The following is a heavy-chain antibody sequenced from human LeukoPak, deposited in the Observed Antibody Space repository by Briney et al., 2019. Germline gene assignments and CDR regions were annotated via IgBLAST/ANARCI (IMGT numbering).Heavy chain of an antibody. J-gene: IGHJ4*02. V-gene: IGHV4-59*08. Sequence: SETLSLTCTVSGGSISSYYWSWIRQPPGKGLEWIGYIYYSGSTNYNPSLKSRVTISVDTSKNQLSLKLSSVTAADTAVYYCARHTDDYVWGSYRGNFDYWGQGTLVTVSS. CDR2: IYYSGST. CDR1: GGSISSYY. CDR3: ARHTDDYVWGSYRGNFDY. D-gene: IGHD3-16*02.